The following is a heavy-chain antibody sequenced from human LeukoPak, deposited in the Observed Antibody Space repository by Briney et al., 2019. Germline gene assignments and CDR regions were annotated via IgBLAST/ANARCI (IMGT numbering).Heavy chain of an antibody. D-gene: IGHD3-22*01. Sequence: ASVKVSCKASGYTFTSYYMHWVRQAPGQGLEWMGIINPSGGSTSYAQKFQGRVTMTRDTSTSTVYMELSSLRSEDTAVYYCARSHSTYYYDSSGSPGAFDIWGQGTMVTVSS. V-gene: IGHV1-46*01. J-gene: IGHJ3*02. CDR2: INPSGGST. CDR3: ARSHSTYYYDSSGSPGAFDI. CDR1: GYTFTSYY.